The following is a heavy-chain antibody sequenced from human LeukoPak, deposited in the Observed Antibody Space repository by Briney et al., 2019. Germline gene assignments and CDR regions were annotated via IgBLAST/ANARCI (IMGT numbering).Heavy chain of an antibody. D-gene: IGHD3-10*01. J-gene: IGHJ4*02. V-gene: IGHV3-30*04. CDR1: GFTFSSYA. CDR3: ARELYYGSGSPGRD. Sequence: PGRSLRLSCAASGFTFSSYAMHWVRQAPGKGLEWVAVISYDGSIGYYADSVKGRFTISRDNSKNTLHLQMNSLRVEDTAVYYCARELYYGSGSPGRDWGQGTLVTVSS. CDR2: ISYDGSIG.